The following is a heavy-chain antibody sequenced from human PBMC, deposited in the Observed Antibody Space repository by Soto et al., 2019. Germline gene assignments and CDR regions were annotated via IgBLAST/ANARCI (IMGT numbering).Heavy chain of an antibody. CDR1: GYTFLDFY. CDR2: INPSGGGT. J-gene: IGHJ4*02. Sequence: QVHLVQSGTEVKKPGASVKVSCKASGYTFLDFYIHWVRQAPGQGLEWMGFINPSGGGTTYAQQFQGRPTMTRDTSTRTVYMELIRLRSEDKAIYYCARDKPFSAGYWGQGTLVT. D-gene: IGHD3-3*02. CDR3: ARDKPFSAGY. V-gene: IGHV1-46*01.